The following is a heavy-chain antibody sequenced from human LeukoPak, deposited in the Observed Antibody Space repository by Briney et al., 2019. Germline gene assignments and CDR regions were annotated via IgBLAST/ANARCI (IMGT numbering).Heavy chain of an antibody. V-gene: IGHV3-48*01. CDR2: ISGRSSTI. Sequence: GGSLRLSCAASAFTFSDYSMNWVRQAPGKGLEWISYISGRSSTIYYADSVRGRFTISRDNAKNSMYLQMNSLRAEDTAVYDCARDRLTRGSYFFDYWGQGTLVTVSS. J-gene: IGHJ4*02. D-gene: IGHD1-26*01. CDR1: AFTFSDYS. CDR3: ARDRLTRGSYFFDY.